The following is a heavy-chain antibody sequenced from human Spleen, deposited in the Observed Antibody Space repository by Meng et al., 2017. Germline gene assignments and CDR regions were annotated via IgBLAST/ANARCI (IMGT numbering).Heavy chain of an antibody. Sequence: EVQLVESGGGLVKPWGSLRLSCAASGFAFTSYSMHWVRQAPGKGLEWISYISTSGNTIYYTDSVKGRFAISRDNAKNSLYLQMSSLRAEDTAVYYCVRDFGGNSDYWGQGTLVTVSS. CDR1: GFAFTSYS. CDR2: ISTSGNTI. D-gene: IGHD4-23*01. J-gene: IGHJ4*02. CDR3: VRDFGGNSDY. V-gene: IGHV3-21*05.